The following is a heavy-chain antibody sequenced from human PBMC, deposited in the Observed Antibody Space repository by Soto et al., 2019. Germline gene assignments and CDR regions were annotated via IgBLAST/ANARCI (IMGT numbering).Heavy chain of an antibody. J-gene: IGHJ4*02. CDR1: GCTFSSYS. CDR3: ARAGGSGSYYKPPYYFDY. V-gene: IGHV3-21*01. Sequence: PGGSLRLSCAASGCTFSSYSMNWVRQAPGKGLEWVSSISSSSSYIYYADSVKGRFTISRDNAKNSLYLQMNSLRAEDTAVYYCARAGGSGSYYKPPYYFDYWGQGTLVTVSS. D-gene: IGHD3-10*01. CDR2: ISSSSSYI.